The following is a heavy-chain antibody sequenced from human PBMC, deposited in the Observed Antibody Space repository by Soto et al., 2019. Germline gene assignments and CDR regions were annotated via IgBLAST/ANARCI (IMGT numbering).Heavy chain of an antibody. D-gene: IGHD2-2*02. CDR1: GYTFSGYY. CDR2: INPNSGGT. V-gene: IGHV1-2*02. CDR3: ARSLTEGYCTITGCYTRPLYGMDV. J-gene: IGHJ6*02. Sequence: ASVKVSCKASGYTFSGYYIHWLRQAPGQGLEWMGWINPNSGGTNYAQKFQGRVTVTRDTPTSTAYVELSRLTSDDTAVYYCARSLTEGYCTITGCYTRPLYGMDVWGQGTTVTVSS.